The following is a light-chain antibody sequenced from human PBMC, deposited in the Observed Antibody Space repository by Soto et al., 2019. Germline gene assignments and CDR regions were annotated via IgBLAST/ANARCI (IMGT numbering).Light chain of an antibody. CDR2: SAS. V-gene: IGKV1-12*01. CDR3: QQADSFPRT. CDR1: QGISNR. J-gene: IGKJ2*02. Sequence: DIQMTQSPSSVSAFLGDSVTITCRASQGISNRLAWYQQKPGEAPKLLIYSASTFQHGVPSRFSGSGSGTDFTLTISSLQPEDFATYFCQQADSFPRTFGQGTKLEIK.